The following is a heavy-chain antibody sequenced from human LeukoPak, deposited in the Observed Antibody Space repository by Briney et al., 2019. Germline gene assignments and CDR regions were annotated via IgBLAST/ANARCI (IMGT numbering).Heavy chain of an antibody. CDR2: IYYSGST. CDR3: ARDIPNPRQWLTTRADY. V-gene: IGHV4-59*01. Sequence: PSETLSLTCTVSGGSISSYYWSWIRQTPGKGLEWIGYIYYSGSTNYNPSLKSRVTISVDTSKNQVSLKLSSVTAADTAVYYCARDIPNPRQWLTTRADYWGQGTLVTVSS. J-gene: IGHJ4*02. CDR1: GGSISSYY. D-gene: IGHD6-19*01.